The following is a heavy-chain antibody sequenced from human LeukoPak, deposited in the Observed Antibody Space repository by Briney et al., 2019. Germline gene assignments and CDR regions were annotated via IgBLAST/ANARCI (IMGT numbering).Heavy chain of an antibody. D-gene: IGHD4/OR15-4a*01. J-gene: IGHJ4*02. Sequence: ASVKVSCKASGYTFNRYAMNWVRQAPGQGLEWMGWINTNTGNPTYAQGFTGRFVFSLDTSVSTAYLQISSLKAEDTAVYYCARAGVLRTRPYYFDYWGQGTLVTVSS. CDR1: GYTFNRYA. CDR2: INTNTGNP. V-gene: IGHV7-4-1*02. CDR3: ARAGVLRTRPYYFDY.